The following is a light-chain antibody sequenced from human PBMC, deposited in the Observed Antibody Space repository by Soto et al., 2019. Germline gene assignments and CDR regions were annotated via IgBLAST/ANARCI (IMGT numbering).Light chain of an antibody. CDR2: AAS. Sequence: DIQMIQSPSSLSASVGDRVTITCRASQTISSYLNWYQQKRGKAPKVLIYAASSLQSGVPSRFSGSGSGTDFTLTISSLQPEDFATYYCQQSYSTPRTFGQGTKVDIK. CDR1: QTISSY. CDR3: QQSYSTPRT. J-gene: IGKJ1*01. V-gene: IGKV1-39*01.